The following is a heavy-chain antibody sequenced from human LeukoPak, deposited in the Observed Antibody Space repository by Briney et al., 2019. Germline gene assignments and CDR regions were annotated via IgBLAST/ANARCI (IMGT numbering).Heavy chain of an antibody. D-gene: IGHD1-26*01. CDR1: GFTVSSNY. CDR2: IYSGGST. Sequence: PGGSLILSCAASGFTVSSNYMSGVRQAPGKGVEGVSVIYSGGSTYYADSVKGRFTISRDNSKNTLFLQMNSLRAEDTAVYYCARVVVEATTRYFDYWGQGTLVTVSS. CDR3: ARVVVEATTRYFDY. J-gene: IGHJ4*02. V-gene: IGHV3-53*01.